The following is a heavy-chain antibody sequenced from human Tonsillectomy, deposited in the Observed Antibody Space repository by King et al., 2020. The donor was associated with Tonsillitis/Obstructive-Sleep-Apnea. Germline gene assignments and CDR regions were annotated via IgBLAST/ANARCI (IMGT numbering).Heavy chain of an antibody. CDR2: IISSSSTI. J-gene: IGHJ4*02. CDR3: ARAGQWLAPGGGYYFDY. CDR1: GFTFSSYS. V-gene: IGHV3-48*02. D-gene: IGHD6-19*01. Sequence: VQLVESGGGFVQPGGSLRLSCAASGFTFSSYSMNWVRQAPGKGLEWVSYIISSSSTIYYSVSFKGRFTISRDNANNSLYLQMNSLRDEDTAVYYCARAGQWLAPGGGYYFDYWGQGTLVTVSS.